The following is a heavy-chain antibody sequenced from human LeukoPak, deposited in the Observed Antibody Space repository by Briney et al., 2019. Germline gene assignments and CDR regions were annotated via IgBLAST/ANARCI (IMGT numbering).Heavy chain of an antibody. J-gene: IGHJ4*02. CDR2: ISPNSGNT. V-gene: IGHV1-2*02. Sequence: ASVKGSCKASGYTFSGYYIHWVRQAPGQGLGWMGRISPNSGNTNYTQKFQGRVTMTRDASTSTAFMVLSRLRSDDTAVYYCARDSSEILPLGYWGQGTLVTVSS. CDR3: ARDSSEILPLGY. CDR1: GYTFSGYY.